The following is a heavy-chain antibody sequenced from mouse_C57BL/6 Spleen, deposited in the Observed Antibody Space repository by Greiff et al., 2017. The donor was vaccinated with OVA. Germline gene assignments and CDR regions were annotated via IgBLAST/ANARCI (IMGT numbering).Heavy chain of an antibody. CDR1: GYTFTSYW. Sequence: QVQLQQPGAELVKPGASVTLSCKASGYTFTSYWMHWVKQRPGQGLEWLGMIHPNSGSTNYNEQFKSKATQTVDKSSSTAYMQLSSLTSEDSEVYDCARWNGSSYVWAMDYWGQGTSVTVSS. CDR2: IHPNSGST. D-gene: IGHD1-1*01. V-gene: IGHV1-64*01. CDR3: ARWNGSSYVWAMDY. J-gene: IGHJ4*01.